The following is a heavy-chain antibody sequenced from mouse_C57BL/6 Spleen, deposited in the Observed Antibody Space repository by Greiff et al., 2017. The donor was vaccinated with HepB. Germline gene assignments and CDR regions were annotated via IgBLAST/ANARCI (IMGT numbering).Heavy chain of an antibody. Sequence: EVMLVESGGGLVKPGWSLKLSCAASGFTFSDYGMHWVRQAPEKGLEWVAYISSGSSTIYYADTVKGRFTISRDNAKNTLFLQMTSLRSEDTAMYYCATPYYYGSSYWYFDVWGTGTTVTVSS. CDR1: GFTFSDYG. CDR3: ATPYYYGSSYWYFDV. J-gene: IGHJ1*03. D-gene: IGHD1-1*01. CDR2: ISSGSSTI. V-gene: IGHV5-17*01.